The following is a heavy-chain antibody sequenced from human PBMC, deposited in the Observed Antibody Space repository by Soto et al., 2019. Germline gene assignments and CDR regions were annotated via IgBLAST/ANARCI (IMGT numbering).Heavy chain of an antibody. CDR3: ARDRRSVTTSGYYYGMDV. Sequence: KSSETLSLTCTVSGGSISSGDYYWSWIRQPPGKGLEWIGYIYYSGSTYYNPSLKSRVTISVDTSKNQFSLKLSSVTAADTAVYYCARDRRSVTTSGYYYGMDVWGQGTTVTVSS. CDR2: IYYSGST. CDR1: GGSISSGDYY. V-gene: IGHV4-30-4*01. D-gene: IGHD4-4*01. J-gene: IGHJ6*02.